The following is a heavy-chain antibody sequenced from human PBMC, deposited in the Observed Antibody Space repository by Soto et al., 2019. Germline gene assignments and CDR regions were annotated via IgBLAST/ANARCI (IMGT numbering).Heavy chain of an antibody. CDR3: AMEYCSSTSCYRDY. Sequence: QVQLVQSGAEVKKPGSSVKVSCKASGGTFSSYTISWVRQAPGQGLEWTGRIIPILGIANYAQKFQGRVTITAAKSTSTAYMELSSLRAEDTAVYYCAMEYCSSTSCYRDYWGQGTLVTVSS. J-gene: IGHJ4*02. CDR1: GGTFSSYT. CDR2: IIPILGIA. V-gene: IGHV1-69*02. D-gene: IGHD2-2*02.